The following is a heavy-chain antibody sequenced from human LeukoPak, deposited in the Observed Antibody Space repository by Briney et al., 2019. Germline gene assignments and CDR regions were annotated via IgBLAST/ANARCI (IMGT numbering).Heavy chain of an antibody. V-gene: IGHV3-23*01. D-gene: IGHD2-2*01. J-gene: IGHJ4*02. CDR2: ISGSDGST. CDR1: GFTFSSYA. CDR3: AKDRHCSSISCYRGYFDY. Sequence: GGSLRLSCAASGFTFSSYAMYWVRQAPGKGLAWVSVISGSDGSTYYADSVKGRFTISRDNSRNTLYVQMNSLTAEDTAVYYCAKDRHCSSISCYRGYFDYWGQGTLVTVSS.